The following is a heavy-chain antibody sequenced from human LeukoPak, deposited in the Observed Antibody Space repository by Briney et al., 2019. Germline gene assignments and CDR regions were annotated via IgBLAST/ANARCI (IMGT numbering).Heavy chain of an antibody. J-gene: IGHJ4*02. Sequence: GGSLRLSCTASGFTFRDYWMHWIRQTPREGLVWVSRINGDETSRAYADSVEGRFTISRDNAKNTLYLQIDSLRAEGSAIYYCARDRAEHNWTYHTLFDYWGQGTPVTVSS. V-gene: IGHV3-74*01. D-gene: IGHD1-7*01. CDR3: ARDRAEHNWTYHTLFDY. CDR2: INGDETSR. CDR1: GFTFRDYW.